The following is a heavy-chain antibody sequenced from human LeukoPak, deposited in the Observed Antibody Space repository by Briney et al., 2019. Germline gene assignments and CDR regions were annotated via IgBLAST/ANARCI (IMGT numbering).Heavy chain of an antibody. J-gene: IGHJ4*02. CDR2: IKEDGSET. V-gene: IGHV3-7*01. D-gene: IGHD5-24*01. Sequence: GESLRLSCAASGFIFKKYWMNWVRQVPGKGLECLANIKEDGSETYYADSVKGRFTISRDNPKNLLFLQISSLRVEDTAVYYCARETPRRGETRDGYRWGQGTVVTVSS. CDR1: GFIFKKYW. CDR3: ARETPRRGETRDGYR.